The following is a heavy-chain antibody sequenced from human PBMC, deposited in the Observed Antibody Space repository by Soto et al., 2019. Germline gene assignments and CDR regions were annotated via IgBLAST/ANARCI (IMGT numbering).Heavy chain of an antibody. V-gene: IGHV1-18*01. Sequence: QGQLVQSGPEVKNPGASVKVSCKASGYTFSRYGISWVRQAPGQGLEWMGWISGYNGDTKYEQKVQGRVTMTIDTSTYTAYMELRSLTSDDTAIYYCAKNGQPPYYYYGMDVW. D-gene: IGHD2-8*01. J-gene: IGHJ6*01. CDR2: ISGYNGDT. CDR1: GYTFSRYG. CDR3: AKNGQPPYYYYGMDV.